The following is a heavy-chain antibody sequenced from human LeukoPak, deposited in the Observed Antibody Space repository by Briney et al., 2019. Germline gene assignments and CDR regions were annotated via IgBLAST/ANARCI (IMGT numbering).Heavy chain of an antibody. CDR3: SRVSGIMISLGGVISYFDY. CDR2: INHSGGT. D-gene: IGHD3-16*02. CDR1: GGSFNDFY. Sequence: PSETLSLTCTLYGGSFNDFYWTWIRQPPGKGLEWSGEINHSGGTDYNPALRSGVTISVDPSKNQLSLQLRSMTAADTGVYYCSRVSGIMISLGGVISYFDYWGQGTLVTVSS. J-gene: IGHJ4*02. V-gene: IGHV4-34*01.